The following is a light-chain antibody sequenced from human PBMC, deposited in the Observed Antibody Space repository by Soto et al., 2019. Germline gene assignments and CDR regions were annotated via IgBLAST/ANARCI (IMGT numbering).Light chain of an antibody. CDR1: QSVTKS. CDR2: GAS. CDR3: QQFDDYPFT. J-gene: IGKJ3*01. V-gene: IGKV3-20*01. Sequence: EIVLTQSPGTLSLSPGERATLSCRASQSVTKSLAWYQQKPGQAPRLLIYGASSRATGIPDRFSGSGSGTDFTLTISRLEPEDFAVYYCQQFDDYPFTFGPGTKVDI.